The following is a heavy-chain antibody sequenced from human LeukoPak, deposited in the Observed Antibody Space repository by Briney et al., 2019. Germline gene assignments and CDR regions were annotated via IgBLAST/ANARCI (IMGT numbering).Heavy chain of an antibody. J-gene: IGHJ4*02. V-gene: IGHV4-39*01. Sequence: SETLSLTCTVSGGSISSSSYYWGWIRQPPGKGLEWIGSIYYSGSTYYNPSLKSRVTISVDTSKNQFSLKLSSVTAADTAVYYCARLGDPLPLDYWGQGTLVTVSS. CDR2: IYYSGST. D-gene: IGHD3-10*01. CDR1: GGSISSSSYY. CDR3: ARLGDPLPLDY.